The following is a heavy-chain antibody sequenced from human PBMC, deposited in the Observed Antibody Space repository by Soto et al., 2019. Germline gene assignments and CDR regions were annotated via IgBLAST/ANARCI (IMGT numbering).Heavy chain of an antibody. CDR1: GGSISSYY. Sequence: SETLSLTCTVSGGSISSYYWSWIRQPPGKGLEWIGYIYYSGSTNYNPSLKSRVTISVDTSKNQFSLKLSSVTAADTAVYYCARGGLQNWFDPWGQGTLVTVS. CDR2: IYYSGST. V-gene: IGHV4-59*01. J-gene: IGHJ5*02. CDR3: ARGGLQNWFDP. D-gene: IGHD5-12*01.